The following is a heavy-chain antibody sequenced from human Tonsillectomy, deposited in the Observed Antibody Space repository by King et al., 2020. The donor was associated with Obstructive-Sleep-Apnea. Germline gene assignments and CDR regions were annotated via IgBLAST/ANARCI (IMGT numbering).Heavy chain of an antibody. J-gene: IGHJ5*02. V-gene: IGHV5-51*01. CDR2: IYPGASDT. Sequence: DVQLVESGAEVKKSGESLKISCKGSGYSFTSYWIGWVRQMRGKGLEWMWIIYPGASDTKYSPSVQGKVTISAAKSISTAYLQWSSLKASDTAMYYCARHSPRNWFDPWGQGTLVTVSS. CDR3: ARHSPRNWFDP. CDR1: GYSFTSYW.